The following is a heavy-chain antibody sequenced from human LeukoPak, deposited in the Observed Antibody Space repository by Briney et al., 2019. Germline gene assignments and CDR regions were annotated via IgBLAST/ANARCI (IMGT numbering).Heavy chain of an antibody. V-gene: IGHV1-46*01. Sequence: ASVTVSCKASGYTFTSYYMHWVRQAPGQGLEWMGIINPSGGSTSYAQKFQGRVTMTRGTSTSTVYMELSSLRSEDTAVYYCAREGITGTTVVYWGQGTLVTVSS. CDR2: INPSGGST. D-gene: IGHD1-20*01. CDR3: AREGITGTTVVY. CDR1: GYTFTSYY. J-gene: IGHJ4*02.